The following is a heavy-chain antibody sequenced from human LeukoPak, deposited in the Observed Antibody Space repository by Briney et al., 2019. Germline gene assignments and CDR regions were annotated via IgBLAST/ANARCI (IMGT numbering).Heavy chain of an antibody. CDR3: ARYPDNWNYADINWFDP. CDR1: GGTFSSYA. D-gene: IGHD1-7*01. CDR2: IIPIFGTA. V-gene: IGHV1-69*01. J-gene: IGHJ5*02. Sequence: SVKVSCKASGGTFSSYAISWVRQAPGQGLEWMGGIIPIFGTANYAQKFQGRVTITADESTSTAYMELSSLRSEDTAVYYCARYPDNWNYADINWFDPWDQGTLVTVSS.